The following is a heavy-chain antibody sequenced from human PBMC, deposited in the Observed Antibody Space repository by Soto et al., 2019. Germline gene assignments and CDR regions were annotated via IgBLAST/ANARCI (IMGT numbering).Heavy chain of an antibody. V-gene: IGHV1-18*04. CDR1: GYTFTSYG. D-gene: IGHD4-17*01. J-gene: IGHJ6*02. CDR3: AIDLPMTTLTTYYYHYYGMYV. Sequence: ASVKVSCKASGYTFTSYGISWVRQAPGQGLEWMGWISAYNGNTNYAQKLQGRVTMTTDTSTSTAYMELRSLRSDDTDVYYCAIDLPMTTLTTYYYHYYGMYVRAQRTTVTVS. CDR2: ISAYNGNT.